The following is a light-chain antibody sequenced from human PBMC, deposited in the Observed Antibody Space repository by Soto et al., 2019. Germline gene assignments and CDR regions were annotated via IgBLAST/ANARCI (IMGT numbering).Light chain of an antibody. CDR1: SSDVGGYNY. J-gene: IGLJ2*01. CDR3: SSHTSSSINVV. V-gene: IGLV2-14*01. CDR2: EVS. Sequence: QSALTQPASVSGSPGQSITISCTGTSSDVGGYNYVSWYQQHPGKAPQLMIYEVSNRPSGVSNRFSGSKSGNTASLTISGLQAEDEADYYCSSHTSSSINVVFGGGTKLTVL.